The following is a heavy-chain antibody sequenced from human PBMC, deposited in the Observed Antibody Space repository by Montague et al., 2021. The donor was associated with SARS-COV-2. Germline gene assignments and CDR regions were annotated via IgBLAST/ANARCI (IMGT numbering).Heavy chain of an antibody. Sequence: SETLSLTCTVSGGSISSYYWSWIRQPPGKGLEWIGYIYYSGSTNYNPSLKSRVTISLDTSKNQSSLKLNSVTAADTAVYYCARGSHGPDAFDIWGQGTMVTVSS. D-gene: IGHD5-18*01. CDR2: IYYSGST. CDR3: ARGSHGPDAFDI. J-gene: IGHJ3*02. CDR1: GGSISSYY. V-gene: IGHV4-59*01.